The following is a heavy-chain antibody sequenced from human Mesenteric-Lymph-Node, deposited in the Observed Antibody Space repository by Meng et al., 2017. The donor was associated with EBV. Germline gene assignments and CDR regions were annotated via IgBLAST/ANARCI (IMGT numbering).Heavy chain of an antibody. CDR2: VFHIGST. J-gene: IGHJ4*02. Sequence: QVQLQESGPGLVKPSGTLSLTCAVSGGSISSSNWWSWIRQPPGKGLEWIGEVFHIGSTIYNPSLKSRVTISLDKSKNQFSLKLTSVTAADTAVYYCARISEISGTWLDYWGQGTLVTVSS. V-gene: IGHV4-4*02. CDR1: GGSISSSNW. CDR3: ARISEISGTWLDY. D-gene: IGHD1-7*01.